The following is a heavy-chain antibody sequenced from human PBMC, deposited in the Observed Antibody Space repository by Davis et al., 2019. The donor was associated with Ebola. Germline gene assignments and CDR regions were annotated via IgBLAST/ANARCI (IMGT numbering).Heavy chain of an antibody. V-gene: IGHV3-48*03. CDR2: ISSSGSTI. Sequence: PGGSLRLSCAASGFTFSSYEMNWVRQAPGKGLEWVSYISSSGSTIYYADSVKGRFTISRDNAKNSLYLQMNSLRAEDTAVYYCARERHTPLVQHVAFDYWGQGTLVTVSS. CDR3: ARERHTPLVQHVAFDY. J-gene: IGHJ4*02. D-gene: IGHD1-1*01. CDR1: GFTFSSYE.